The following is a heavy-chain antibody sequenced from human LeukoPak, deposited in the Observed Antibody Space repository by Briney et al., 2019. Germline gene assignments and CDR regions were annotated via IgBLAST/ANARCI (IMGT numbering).Heavy chain of an antibody. D-gene: IGHD2-2*02. V-gene: IGHV3-53*01. CDR3: ARVGCSSTSCYTAYYYGMDV. CDR1: GFTVSSNY. Sequence: GGSLRLSCAASGFTVSSNYMSWVRQAPGKGLEWVSVIYSGGSTYYADSVKRRFTISRDNSKNTLYLQMNSLRAEDTAVYYCARVGCSSTSCYTAYYYGMDVWGQGTTVTVSS. J-gene: IGHJ6*02. CDR2: IYSGGST.